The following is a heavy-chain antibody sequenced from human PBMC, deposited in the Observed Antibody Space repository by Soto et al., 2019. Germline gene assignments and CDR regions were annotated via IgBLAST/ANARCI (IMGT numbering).Heavy chain of an antibody. D-gene: IGHD3-16*01. Sequence: ASVKVSCTASGGTFSSYAISWVRQAPGQGLEWMGGIIPIFGTANYAQKFQGRVTITADESTSTAYMELSSLRSEDTAVYYCARVWDRTNWFDPWGQGTLVTVPS. CDR3: ARVWDRTNWFDP. CDR2: IIPIFGTA. J-gene: IGHJ5*02. V-gene: IGHV1-69*13. CDR1: GGTFSSYA.